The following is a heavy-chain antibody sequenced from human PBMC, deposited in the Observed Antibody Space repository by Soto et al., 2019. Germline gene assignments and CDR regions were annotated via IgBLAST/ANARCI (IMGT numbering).Heavy chain of an antibody. CDR1: GGSISSYY. V-gene: IGHV4-59*01. Sequence: PSETLSLTCTVSGGSISSYYWSWIRQPPGKGLEWIGYIYYSGSTNYNPSLKSRVTISVDTSKNQFSLKLSSVTAADTAVYYCARVGLNRTLDYWGQGTLVTVSS. J-gene: IGHJ4*02. D-gene: IGHD1-7*01. CDR3: ARVGLNRTLDY. CDR2: IYYSGST.